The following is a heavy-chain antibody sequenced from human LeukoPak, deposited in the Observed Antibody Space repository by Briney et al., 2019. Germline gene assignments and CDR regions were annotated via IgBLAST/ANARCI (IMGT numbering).Heavy chain of an antibody. Sequence: PSETLSLTCTVSGGSFSSGSYYWSWIRQPPGKGLEWIGYIYYSGSTNYSPSLKSRVTISVDTSKNQFSLKLSSVTAADTAVYYCAREGDYVFRPQYFDLWGRGTLVTVSS. CDR3: AREGDYVFRPQYFDL. CDR1: GGSFSSGSYY. V-gene: IGHV4-61*01. D-gene: IGHD4-17*01. J-gene: IGHJ2*01. CDR2: IYYSGST.